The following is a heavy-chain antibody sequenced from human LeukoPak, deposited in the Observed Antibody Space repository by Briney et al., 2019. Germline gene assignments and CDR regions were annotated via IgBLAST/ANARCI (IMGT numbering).Heavy chain of an antibody. CDR3: ARAVKSCSGGSCYRYFDY. Sequence: GESLRLSCAASGFTFSSYSMNWVRQAPGKGLEWVSSISSSSSYIYYADSVKGRFTISRDNAKNSLYLQMNSLRAEDTAVYYCARAVKSCSGGSCYRYFDYWGQGTLVTVSS. CDR1: GFTFSSYS. J-gene: IGHJ4*02. D-gene: IGHD2-15*01. CDR2: ISSSSSYI. V-gene: IGHV3-21*01.